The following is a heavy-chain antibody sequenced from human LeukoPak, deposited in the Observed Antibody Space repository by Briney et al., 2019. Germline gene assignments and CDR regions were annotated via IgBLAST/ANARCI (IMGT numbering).Heavy chain of an antibody. V-gene: IGHV4-59*01. CDR2: IYYSGST. Sequence: SSETLSLTCTVSGGSISSYYWSWIRQPPGKGLEWIGYIYYSGSTNYNPSLKSRVTISVDTSKNQFSLKLSSVTAADTAVYYCARAYGYCSSTSCLYYYYGMDVGGRGTTVTVSS. CDR3: ARAYGYCSSTSCLYYYYGMDV. D-gene: IGHD2-2*03. J-gene: IGHJ6*02. CDR1: GGSISSYY.